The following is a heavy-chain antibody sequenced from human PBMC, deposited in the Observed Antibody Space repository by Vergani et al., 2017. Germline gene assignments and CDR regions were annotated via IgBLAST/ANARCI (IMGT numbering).Heavy chain of an antibody. V-gene: IGHV3-11*04. Sequence: QVQLVESGGGLVKPGGSLRLPCAASGFSFSDYYMTWIRQAPGKGLEWVSYISTSGNTMEYADSVKGRFTISRDNAKNSLSLEMNSLRAEDTAVYYCARDYLDFSGSGSRYYFDQWGQGTQVTVSS. D-gene: IGHD3-10*01. CDR1: GFSFSDYY. CDR3: ARDYLDFSGSGSRYYFDQ. J-gene: IGHJ4*02. CDR2: ISTSGNTM.